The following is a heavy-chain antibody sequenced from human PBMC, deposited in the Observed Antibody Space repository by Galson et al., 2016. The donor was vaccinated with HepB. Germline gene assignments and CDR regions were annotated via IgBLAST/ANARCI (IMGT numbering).Heavy chain of an antibody. CDR2: IYHTGTS. V-gene: IGHV4-4*02. D-gene: IGHD2-2*01. CDR3: ARAAIIPGARMVFDP. J-gene: IGHJ5*02. CDR1: GASISDSNW. Sequence: SETLSLTCDVSGASISDSNWWTWVRQVPGKGLEWIGEIYHTGTSNNNPFLNSRFTLSVDKSWNQFSLNVTSVTAADTAVYYCARAAIIPGARMVFDPWGQGTLVTVSS.